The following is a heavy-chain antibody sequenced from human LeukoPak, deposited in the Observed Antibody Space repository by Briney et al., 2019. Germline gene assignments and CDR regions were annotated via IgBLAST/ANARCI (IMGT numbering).Heavy chain of an antibody. J-gene: IGHJ4*02. V-gene: IGHV3-11*01. CDR1: GFTFSHYY. Sequence: GGSLRLSCAASGFTFSHYYMSWIRQAPGKGLEWVSYISSSGSTIYYADSVKGRFTISRDNAKNSLYLQMNSLRAEDTAVYYCARCRSGGNCYSRGSFDYWGQGTLVTVSS. CDR2: ISSSGSTI. D-gene: IGHD2-15*01. CDR3: ARCRSGGNCYSRGSFDY.